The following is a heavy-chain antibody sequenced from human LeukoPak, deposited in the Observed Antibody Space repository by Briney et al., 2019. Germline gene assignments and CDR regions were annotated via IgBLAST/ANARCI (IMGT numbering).Heavy chain of an antibody. J-gene: IGHJ3*02. V-gene: IGHV1-69*06. CDR2: IIPIFDTA. CDR1: GGTFSSYA. CDR3: ARVPAGVIGMKDAFDI. Sequence: GASVKVSCKASGGTFSSYAISWVRQAPGQGLEWMGGIIPIFDTANYAQKFQGRVTITADKSTSTAYMELSSLRSEDTAVYYCARVPAGVIGMKDAFDIWGQGTMVTVSS. D-gene: IGHD3-16*02.